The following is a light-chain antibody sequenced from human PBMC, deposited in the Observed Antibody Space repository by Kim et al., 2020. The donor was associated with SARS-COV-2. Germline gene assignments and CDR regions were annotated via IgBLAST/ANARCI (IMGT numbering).Light chain of an antibody. J-gene: IGLJ1*01. CDR2: GKN. CDR3: NSRESSGNHYV. Sequence: SSELTQDPAVSVALGQTVRITCQGHSLRNYYASWYQQKPGQAPVLVIYGKNNRPSGIPDRFSGSSSGNTASLIITGAQAEDEADYYCNSRESSGNHYVFG. CDR1: SLRNYY. V-gene: IGLV3-19*01.